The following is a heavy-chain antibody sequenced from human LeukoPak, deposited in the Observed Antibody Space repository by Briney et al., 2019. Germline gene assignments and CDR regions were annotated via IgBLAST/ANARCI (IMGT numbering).Heavy chain of an antibody. V-gene: IGHV3-48*01. J-gene: IGHJ4*02. Sequence: GGSLRLSCAASGFTFSSYSMNWVRQAPGKGLEWVSYISSSSSTIYYADSVKGRFTISRGNAKNSLYLQMNSLRAEDTAVYYCARGYSADYWGQGTLVTVSS. CDR3: ARGYSADY. CDR1: GFTFSSYS. CDR2: ISSSSSTI. D-gene: IGHD1-1*01.